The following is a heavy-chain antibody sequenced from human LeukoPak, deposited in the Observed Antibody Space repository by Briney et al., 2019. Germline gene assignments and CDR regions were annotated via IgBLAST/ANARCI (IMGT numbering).Heavy chain of an antibody. J-gene: IGHJ3*02. CDR3: ARVGTWESYYYDSSGRYTPRAYAFDI. CDR1: GFTFSSYA. D-gene: IGHD3-22*01. Sequence: PGGSLRLSCAASGFTFSSYAMHWVRQAPGKGLEWVAVISYDGSNKYYADSVKGRFTISRDNSKNTLYLQMNSLRAEDTAVYYCARVGTWESYYYDSSGRYTPRAYAFDIWGQGTMVTVSS. CDR2: ISYDGSNK. V-gene: IGHV3-30*04.